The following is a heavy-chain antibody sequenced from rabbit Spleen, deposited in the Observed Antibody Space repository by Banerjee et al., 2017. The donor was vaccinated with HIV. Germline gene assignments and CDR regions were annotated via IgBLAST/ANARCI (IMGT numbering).Heavy chain of an antibody. CDR2: IAGSGSGFT. D-gene: IGHD1-1*01. V-gene: IGHV1S40*01. J-gene: IGHJ4*01. CDR3: ARDLTGVIGWNFNL. CDR1: GFSFSSNDY. Sequence: QSLEESGGDLVKPGASLTLTCTASGFSFSSNDYMCWVRQAPGKGLEWISCIAGSGSGFTYSATWAKGRFTCSKTSSTTVTLQMTSLTAADTATYFCARDLTGVIGWNFNLWGQGTLVTVS.